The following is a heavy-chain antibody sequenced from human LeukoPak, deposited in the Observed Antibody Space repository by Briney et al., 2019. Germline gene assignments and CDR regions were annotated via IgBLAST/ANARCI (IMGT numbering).Heavy chain of an antibody. CDR3: ARGFDTMVRGVIDFDY. J-gene: IGHJ4*02. Sequence: GGSLRLSCAASGFTFSSYSMNWVRQAPGKGLEWVSSISSSSSYIYYADSVKGRFTISRDNAKNSLYLQMNSLRAEDTAVYYGARGFDTMVRGVIDFDYWGQGTLVTVPS. V-gene: IGHV3-21*01. D-gene: IGHD3-10*01. CDR2: ISSSSSYI. CDR1: GFTFSSYS.